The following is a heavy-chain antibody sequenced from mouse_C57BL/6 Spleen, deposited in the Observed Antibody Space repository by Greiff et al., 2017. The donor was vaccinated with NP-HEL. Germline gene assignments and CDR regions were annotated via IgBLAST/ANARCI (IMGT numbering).Heavy chain of an antibody. D-gene: IGHD1-1*01. J-gene: IGHJ1*03. CDR3: ANYYGSRDWYFDV. CDR1: GYTFTSYW. Sequence: VQLQQSGAELVKPGASVKMSCKASGYTFTSYWITWVKQRPGQGLEWIGDIYPGSGSTNYNEKFKSKATLTVDTSSSTADMQLSSLTSEDSAVYYCANYYGSRDWYFDVWGTGTTVTVSS. CDR2: IYPGSGST. V-gene: IGHV1-55*01.